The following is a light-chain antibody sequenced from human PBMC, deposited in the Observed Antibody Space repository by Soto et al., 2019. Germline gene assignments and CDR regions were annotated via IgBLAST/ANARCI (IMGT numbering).Light chain of an antibody. CDR1: SSDVGGYNY. Sequence: QSALTQPASVSGSPGQSITISCTGTSSDVGGYNYVSWYQQHPGKAPKLMIYEVSNRPSGVSNRFPGSKSGNTASLTISGLQAEDEADYYCSSYTSSSTPYVFGTGTKVTVL. CDR3: SSYTSSSTPYV. CDR2: EVS. V-gene: IGLV2-14*01. J-gene: IGLJ1*01.